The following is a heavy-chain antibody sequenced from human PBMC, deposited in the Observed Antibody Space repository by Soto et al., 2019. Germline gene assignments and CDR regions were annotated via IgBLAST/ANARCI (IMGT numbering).Heavy chain of an antibody. CDR3: ARFVRWRQSNPPGIFDY. Sequence: SETLSLTCTVSGGSISSGNFYWNWVRQPPGKGLEWIGYIYYSGSTFYNPSLKSRITISVDTSRNQFSLKLSSVTAADTAVYYCARFVRWRQSNPPGIFDYWGQGTLVTVSS. J-gene: IGHJ4*02. V-gene: IGHV4-30-4*01. D-gene: IGHD2-15*01. CDR2: IYYSGST. CDR1: GGSISSGNFY.